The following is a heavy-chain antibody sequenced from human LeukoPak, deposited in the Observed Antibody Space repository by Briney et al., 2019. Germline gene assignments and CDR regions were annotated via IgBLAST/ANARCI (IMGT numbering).Heavy chain of an antibody. J-gene: IGHJ4*02. D-gene: IGHD3-22*01. V-gene: IGHV3-9*01. CDR1: GFTFDDYA. Sequence: GRSLRLSCAASGFTFDDYAMHWVRQAPGKGLEWVSGISWNSGSIGYADSVKGRFTISRDNAKNSLHLQMNSLGAEDTALYYCAKDRGYDSSGYYYFDYWGQGTLVTVSS. CDR2: ISWNSGSI. CDR3: AKDRGYDSSGYYYFDY.